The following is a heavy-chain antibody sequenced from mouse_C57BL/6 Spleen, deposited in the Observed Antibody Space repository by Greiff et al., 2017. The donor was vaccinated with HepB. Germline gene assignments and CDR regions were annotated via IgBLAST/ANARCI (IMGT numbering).Heavy chain of an antibody. Sequence: EVHLVESGGGLVQPGASLRLSCAASGFTFTDYYMSWVRQPPGKAPEWLALIRNKANGYTTEYTASVKGRFTISRDNSQNILYLQMNTLRAEDSATYYCVKGDSNYEGGAMDYWGQGTSVTVSS. CDR1: GFTFTDYY. V-gene: IGHV7-4*01. CDR2: IRNKANGYTT. CDR3: VKGDSNYEGGAMDY. J-gene: IGHJ4*01. D-gene: IGHD2-5*01.